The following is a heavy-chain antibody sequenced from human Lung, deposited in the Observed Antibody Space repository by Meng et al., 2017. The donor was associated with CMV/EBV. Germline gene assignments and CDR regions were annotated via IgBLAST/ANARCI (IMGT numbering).Heavy chain of an antibody. Sequence: GGSLRLXCTVSKFIFSKYAMNWARQAPGKGLEWVSLISTSSTSAYYADSVKGRFTISRDDSKSTLYLQMNSLRVEDTAVYYCIKDFDSTGWYDEDFWGQGTLVXVSS. J-gene: IGHJ4*02. D-gene: IGHD6-19*01. CDR1: KFIFSKYA. V-gene: IGHV3-23*05. CDR2: ISTSSTSA. CDR3: IKDFDSTGWYDEDF.